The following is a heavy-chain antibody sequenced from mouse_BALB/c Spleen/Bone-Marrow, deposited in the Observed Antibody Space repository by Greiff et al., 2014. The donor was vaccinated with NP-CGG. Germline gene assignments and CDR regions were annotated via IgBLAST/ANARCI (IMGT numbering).Heavy chain of an antibody. CDR3: ARDGNYRYAMDY. Sequence: QVQLQQSGDELVQPGASVKLSCMASGFTFTSYWIHWVKQRPGQGPEWIGEISPSNGRTNYNEKFKSKATLTEDKSSSTAYMQLSSLTSEDSAVYYCARDGNYRYAMDYWGQGTSVTVSS. CDR1: GFTFTSYW. D-gene: IGHD2-1*01. V-gene: IGHV1S81*02. J-gene: IGHJ4*01. CDR2: ISPSNGRT.